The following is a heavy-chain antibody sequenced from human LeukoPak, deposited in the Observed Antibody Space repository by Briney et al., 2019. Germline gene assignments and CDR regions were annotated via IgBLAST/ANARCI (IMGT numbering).Heavy chain of an antibody. D-gene: IGHD5-18*01. CDR3: AKDGGGYSYGRPS. CDR2: ISYDGSNK. CDR1: GFTFSSYG. V-gene: IGHV3-30*18. J-gene: IGHJ4*02. Sequence: GGSLRLSCAASGFTFSSYGMHWVRQAPGKGLEWVAVISYDGSNKYYADSVKGRFTISRDNSKNTLYLQMNSLRAEDTAVYYCAKDGGGYSYGRPSWGQGTLVTVSS.